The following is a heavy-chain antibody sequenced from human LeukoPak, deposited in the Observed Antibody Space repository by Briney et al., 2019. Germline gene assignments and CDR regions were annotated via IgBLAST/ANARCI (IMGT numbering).Heavy chain of an antibody. CDR3: ARPGYSYATPHYYYMEV. J-gene: IGHJ6*03. D-gene: IGHD5-18*01. CDR1: GGSISGSNYY. V-gene: IGHV4-39*01. Sequence: PSETLSLTCTVSGGSISGSNYYWGWIRQPPGEGLEWIGSIYYNGDTYYNPSLKSRVTMSVDTSKNQFSLKLSSVSAADTAVYYCARPGYSYATPHYYYMEVWGKGTTVTVSS. CDR2: IYYNGDT.